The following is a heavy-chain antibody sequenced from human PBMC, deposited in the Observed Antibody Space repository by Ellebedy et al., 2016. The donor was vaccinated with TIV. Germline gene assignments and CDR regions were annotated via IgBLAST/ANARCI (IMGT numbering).Heavy chain of an antibody. J-gene: IGHJ4*02. CDR1: GGSISSGDYY. D-gene: IGHD3-9*01. CDR2: IYYSGST. CDR3: ARGTYDALTYTTETLDC. Sequence: SETLSLTXTVSGGSISSGDYYWSWIRQPPGKGLEWIGHIYYSGSTYYNPSLKSRVTISVDTSKNQFSLKLSSMTAADTAMYYCARGTYDALTYTTETLDCWGQGTLVTVSS. V-gene: IGHV4-30-4*01.